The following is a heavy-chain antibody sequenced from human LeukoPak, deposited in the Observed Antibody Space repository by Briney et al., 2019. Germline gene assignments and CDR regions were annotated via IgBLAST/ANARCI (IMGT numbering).Heavy chain of an antibody. V-gene: IGHV3-11*04. J-gene: IGHJ4*02. CDR3: AGGHYYDSSGYDY. CDR2: ISGSGSII. D-gene: IGHD3-22*01. CDR1: GFMFSDYY. Sequence: GGSLRLSCAASGFMFSDYYMSWIRQAPGKGLEWLSYISGSGSIIYYADSLKGRFTVSRDNAKNSLYLQMNSLRAEDTAVYYCAGGHYYDSSGYDYWGQGTLVTVSS.